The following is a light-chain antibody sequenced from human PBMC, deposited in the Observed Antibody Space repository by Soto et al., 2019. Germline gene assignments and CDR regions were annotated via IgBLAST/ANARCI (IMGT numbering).Light chain of an antibody. CDR1: QSISNW. J-gene: IGKJ2*02. CDR3: QQYDSYPWT. Sequence: DIQMTQSPSTLSASGGDRVTITCRASQSISNWLAWYQQKPGKAPKLLIYKASSLESGVPSRFSGSGSGTEFTLTFSSLQPDDFATYYCQQYDSYPWTSGQGTKLEIK. V-gene: IGKV1-5*03. CDR2: KAS.